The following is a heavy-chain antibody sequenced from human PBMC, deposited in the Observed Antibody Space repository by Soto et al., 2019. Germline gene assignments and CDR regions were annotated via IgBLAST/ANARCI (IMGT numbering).Heavy chain of an antibody. CDR2: ISGSGGST. J-gene: IGHJ6*03. CDR1: GFTFSSYA. D-gene: IGHD2-15*01. CDR3: AKGYCSGGSCYPARTYYYYYYMDV. Sequence: GGSLRLSCAASGFTFSSYAMSWVRQAPGKGLEWVSAISGSGGSTYYADSVKGRFTISRDNSKNTLYLQMNSLRAEEKAVYYCAKGYCSGGSCYPARTYYYYYYMDVWGKGTTVTVSS. V-gene: IGHV3-23*01.